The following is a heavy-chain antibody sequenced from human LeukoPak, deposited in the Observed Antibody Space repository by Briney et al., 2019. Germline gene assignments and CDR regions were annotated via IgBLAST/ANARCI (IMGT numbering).Heavy chain of an antibody. Sequence: GESLKIFSKGSGYSFTSYWIGWVRQMPGKGLGWMGIIYPGDSDTRYSPLFQGQVTISADKSITTAYLQWSSLKASDTAMYYCARLPDYGSGHDAFDIWGQGTIVTVSS. D-gene: IGHD3-10*01. V-gene: IGHV5-51*01. CDR3: ARLPDYGSGHDAFDI. J-gene: IGHJ3*02. CDR2: IYPGDSDT. CDR1: GYSFTSYW.